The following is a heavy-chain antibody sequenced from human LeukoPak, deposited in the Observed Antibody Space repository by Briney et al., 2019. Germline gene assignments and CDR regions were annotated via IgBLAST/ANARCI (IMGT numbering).Heavy chain of an antibody. Sequence: SETLSLTCTVSGGSISSYYWSWIRQPPGKGLEWIGYIYYSGSTNYNPSLKSRVTISVDTSKNQFSLKLSSVTAADTAVYYCARASGWHKNIDYWGQGTLVTVSS. V-gene: IGHV4-59*01. CDR2: IYYSGST. D-gene: IGHD6-19*01. CDR1: GGSISSYY. CDR3: ARASGWHKNIDY. J-gene: IGHJ4*02.